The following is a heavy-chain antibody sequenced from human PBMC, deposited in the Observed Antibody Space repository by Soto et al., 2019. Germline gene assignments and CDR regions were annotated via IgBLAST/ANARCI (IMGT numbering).Heavy chain of an antibody. V-gene: IGHV4-59*01. Sequence: SETLSLTCTVSGGSISSYYWSWIRQPPGKGLEWIGYIYYRGRTNYNPSLKSRVTISVDTSKTQFSLKLSSVTAADTAVYYCARVRSGSYYYDYWGQGTLVTVSS. CDR3: ARVRSGSYYYDY. J-gene: IGHJ4*02. D-gene: IGHD3-10*01. CDR2: IYYRGRT. CDR1: GGSISSYY.